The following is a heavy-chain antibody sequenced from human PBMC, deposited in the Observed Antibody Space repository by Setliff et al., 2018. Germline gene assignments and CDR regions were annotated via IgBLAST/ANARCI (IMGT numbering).Heavy chain of an antibody. D-gene: IGHD1-26*01. V-gene: IGHV4-59*08. Sequence: SETLSLTCAVSGGPTIGYYWTWIRQAPGKGLEWIGYIHPWGGSSESTNYSPSLKSRTTISLDKSKSQFSLKLTSVTVADTAVYYCARGLHSGTYWGTRPLGLDYWGQGSLVTVSS. CDR3: ARGLHSGTYWGTRPLGLDY. CDR2: IHPWGGSSEST. CDR1: GGPTIGYY. J-gene: IGHJ4*02.